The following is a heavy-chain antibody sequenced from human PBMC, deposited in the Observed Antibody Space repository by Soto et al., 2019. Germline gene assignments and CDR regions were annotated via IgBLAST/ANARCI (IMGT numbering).Heavy chain of an antibody. D-gene: IGHD2-21*01. Sequence: QVRLEQSGGEVKKPGSSVKVSCRVSGGIFSDYAVSWVRQAPGQGLQWVGGIIPKFGTAKYARKFEDRVTLTADELTSTVYLEINKLRSEDTALYYCARDKLSSLVVETPHLFDSWGQGTLLTVSS. J-gene: IGHJ5*01. CDR3: ARDKLSSLVVETPHLFDS. CDR1: GGIFSDYA. CDR2: IIPKFGTA. V-gene: IGHV1-69*12.